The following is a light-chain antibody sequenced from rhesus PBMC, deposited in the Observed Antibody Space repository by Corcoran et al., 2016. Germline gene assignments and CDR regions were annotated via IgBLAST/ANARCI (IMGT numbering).Light chain of an antibody. V-gene: IGKV1-25*01. J-gene: IGKJ1*01. CDR1: QGISSY. CDR2: KAS. CDR3: QQHNSYPPT. Sequence: DIQMTQSPSSLSASVGDTVTITCRASQGISSYLAWSQQKPGKAPKLLSYKASTLQSGVPSRFSGSGSGTDFTLTISSLQPEDFATYYCQQHNSYPPTFGQGTKVEIK.